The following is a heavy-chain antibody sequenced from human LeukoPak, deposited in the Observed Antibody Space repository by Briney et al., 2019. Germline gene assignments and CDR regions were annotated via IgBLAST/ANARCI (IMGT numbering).Heavy chain of an antibody. CDR3: ARGRRGWFDP. CDR1: GGSFSGYY. D-gene: IGHD3-10*01. CDR2: INHSGST. V-gene: IGHV4-34*01. J-gene: IGHJ5*02. Sequence: SETLSLTSAVYGGSFSGYYWSWIRQPPGKGLEWIGEINHSGSTNYNPSLKSRVTISVDTSKNQFSLKLSSVTAADTAVYYCARGRRGWFDPWGQGTLVTVSS.